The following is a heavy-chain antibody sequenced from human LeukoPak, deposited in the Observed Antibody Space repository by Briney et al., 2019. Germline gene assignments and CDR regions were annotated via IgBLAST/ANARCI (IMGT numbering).Heavy chain of an antibody. V-gene: IGHV4-59*01. CDR3: ARVGVYGHRAVSYFDY. D-gene: IGHD5/OR15-5a*01. CDR1: GGSISSYY. J-gene: IGHJ4*02. Sequence: SETLSLTCTVSGGSISSYYWSWIRQPPGKGLEWIGYIYYSGSTNYNPSLKSRVTISVDTSKNQFSLKLSSVTAADTAVYYCARVGVYGHRAVSYFDYWGQGTLVTVSS. CDR2: IYYSGST.